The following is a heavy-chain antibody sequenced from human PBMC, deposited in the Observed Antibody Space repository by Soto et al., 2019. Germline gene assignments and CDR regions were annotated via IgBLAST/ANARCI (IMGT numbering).Heavy chain of an antibody. J-gene: IGHJ5*02. Sequence: ASVKVSCKASGGTFSSYTISWVRQAPGQGLEWMGRIIPILGIANYAQKFQGRVTITADKSTSTAYMELSSLRSEDTAVYYCARYSSGWYNWFDPWGQGTLVTVSS. V-gene: IGHV1-69*02. CDR1: GGTFSSYT. CDR3: ARYSSGWYNWFDP. CDR2: IIPILGIA. D-gene: IGHD6-19*01.